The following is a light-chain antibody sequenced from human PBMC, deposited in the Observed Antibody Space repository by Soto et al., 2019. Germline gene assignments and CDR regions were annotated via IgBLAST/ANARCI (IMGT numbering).Light chain of an antibody. V-gene: IGLV2-8*01. CDR3: SSYGGSNTFV. CDR1: SSGVGGFDY. J-gene: IGLJ1*01. CDR2: QVN. Sequence: QSALTQPPSASGSPGQSVTVSCTGTSSGVGGFDYVSWYQQHPGKVPKLLIYQVNRRPSGAPDRFSGSKSGNTASLPVSGLQAEAEDDYYCSSYGGSNTFVFGTRTKVTVL.